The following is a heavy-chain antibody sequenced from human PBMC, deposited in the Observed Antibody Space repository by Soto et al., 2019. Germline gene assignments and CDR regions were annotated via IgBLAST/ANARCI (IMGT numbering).Heavy chain of an antibody. CDR1: GYTFTGYY. V-gene: IGHV1-2*04. Sequence: GASVKVSCKASGYTFTGYYMHWARQAPGQGLEWMGWINPNSGGTNYAQKFQGWVTMTRDTSISTAYMELSRLRSDDTAVYYCARDSVMVRGVYGMDVWGQGTTVTVS. J-gene: IGHJ6*02. CDR3: ARDSVMVRGVYGMDV. CDR2: INPNSGGT. D-gene: IGHD3-10*01.